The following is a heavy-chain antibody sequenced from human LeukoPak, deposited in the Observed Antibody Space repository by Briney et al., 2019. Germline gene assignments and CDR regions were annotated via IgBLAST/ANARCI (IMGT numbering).Heavy chain of an antibody. V-gene: IGHV1-69*01. Sequence: ASVKVSCKASGGTFSSYAISWVRQAPGQGLEWMGGIIPIFGTANYAQKFQGRVTITADESTSTAYMELSSLRSEDTAVYYCARERFPGYYYDSSGYYPAFDYWDQGTLVTVSS. CDR1: GGTFSSYA. D-gene: IGHD3-22*01. J-gene: IGHJ4*02. CDR3: ARERFPGYYYDSSGYYPAFDY. CDR2: IIPIFGTA.